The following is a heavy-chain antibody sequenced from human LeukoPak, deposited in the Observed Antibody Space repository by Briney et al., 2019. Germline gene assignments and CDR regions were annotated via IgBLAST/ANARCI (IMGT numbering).Heavy chain of an antibody. CDR3: ARAHSYGYWFDP. CDR1: GGSISSSRDY. D-gene: IGHD5-18*01. V-gene: IGHV4-39*07. CDR2: IYYSGST. J-gene: IGHJ5*02. Sequence: PSETLSLTCIVSGGSISSSRDYWAWIRQPPGKGLEWIANIYYSGSTYYSPSLKSRVIISVETSKNLFSLKLSSVTAADTAVYYCARAHSYGYWFDPWGQGTLVTVSS.